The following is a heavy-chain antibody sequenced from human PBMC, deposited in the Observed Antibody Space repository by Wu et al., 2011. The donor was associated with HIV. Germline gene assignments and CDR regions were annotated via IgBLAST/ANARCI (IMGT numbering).Heavy chain of an antibody. CDR1: GYTFTNSG. CDR2: ISAYNGDT. Sequence: QVQLVQSGAEVKKPGASVKVSCKASGYTFTNSGINWVRQAPGQGLEWMGRISAYNGDTNYAQKFQGRVTMTTDTSTSTAYMELRSLRSDDTAFYYCARDHIVVVPAAPKPYYYYYMDVWGKGTTVHCLL. D-gene: IGHD2-2*01. J-gene: IGHJ6*03. CDR3: ARDHIVVVPAAPKPYYYYYMDV. V-gene: IGHV1-18*01.